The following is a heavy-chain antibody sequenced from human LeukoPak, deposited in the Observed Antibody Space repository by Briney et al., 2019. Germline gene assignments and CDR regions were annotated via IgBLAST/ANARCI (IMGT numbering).Heavy chain of an antibody. J-gene: IGHJ4*02. V-gene: IGHV1-18*01. Sequence: ASVKVSCKASGGTFSSYGISWVRQAPGQGLEWMGWISAYNGNTNYAQKLQGRVTMTTDTSTSTAYMELRSLRSDDTAVYYCARYAGDTGPTGYWGQGTLVTVSS. CDR2: ISAYNGNT. CDR3: ARYAGDTGPTGY. D-gene: IGHD7-27*01. CDR1: GGTFSSYG.